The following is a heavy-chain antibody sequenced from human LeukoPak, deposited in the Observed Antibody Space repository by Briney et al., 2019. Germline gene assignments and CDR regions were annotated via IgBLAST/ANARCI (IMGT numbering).Heavy chain of an antibody. Sequence: GGSLRLSCAASGFTFSSCGMSWVRQAPGKGLEWVSSTRGSDGYTYYADSVKGRFTISRDNSRNTLYLQMNSLRAEDTAVYYCATQRDDSGGDNCNFDYWGQGTLVTVSS. CDR3: ATQRDDSGGDNCNFDY. CDR1: GFTFSSCG. CDR2: TRGSDGYT. V-gene: IGHV3-23*01. J-gene: IGHJ4*02. D-gene: IGHD3-22*01.